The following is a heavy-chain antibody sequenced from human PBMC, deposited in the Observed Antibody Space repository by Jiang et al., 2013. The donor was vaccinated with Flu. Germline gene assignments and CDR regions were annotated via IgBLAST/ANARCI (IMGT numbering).Heavy chain of an antibody. D-gene: IGHD6-19*01. CDR3: ARQYSSGWYGYNWFDP. J-gene: IGHJ5*02. V-gene: IGHV4-59*01. CDR2: IYYSGST. CDR1: GGSISSYY. Sequence: GLVKPSETLSLTCTVSGGSISSYYWSWIRQPPGKGLEWIGYIYYSGSTNYNPSLKSRVTISVDTSKNQFSLKLSSVTAADTAMYYCARQYSSGWYGYNWFDPWGQGTLVTVSS.